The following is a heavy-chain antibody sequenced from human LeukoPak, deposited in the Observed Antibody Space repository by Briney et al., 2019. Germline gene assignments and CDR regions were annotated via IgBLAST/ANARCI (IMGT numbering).Heavy chain of an antibody. CDR2: IYYSGST. D-gene: IGHD3-22*01. CDR1: GGSISSTGYC. J-gene: IGHJ3*01. V-gene: IGHV4-39*01. CDR3: AKAGVLYFDSSGLYAFDF. Sequence: SETLYLTCAVSGGSISSTGYCWAWIRQPPGKGLEWIGTIYYSGSTYHNTSLKSRITMSVDTSRNQFSLKLSSVDAADTAVYYCAKAGVLYFDSSGLYAFDFWGQGTTVTVSS.